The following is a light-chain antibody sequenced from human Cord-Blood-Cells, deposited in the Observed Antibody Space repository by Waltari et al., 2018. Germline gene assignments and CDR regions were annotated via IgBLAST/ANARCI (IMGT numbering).Light chain of an antibody. J-gene: IGLJ3*02. CDR2: GKN. Sequence: SSELTQDPAVSVALGPTVRITCHGDSLTSYCASWYQQKPGQAPVLVIYGKNSRPPGIPYRFSGSSSGNTASLTITGAQAEDEADYYCNSRDSSGNHLVFGGGTKLTVL. V-gene: IGLV3-19*01. CDR3: NSRDSSGNHLV. CDR1: SLTSYC.